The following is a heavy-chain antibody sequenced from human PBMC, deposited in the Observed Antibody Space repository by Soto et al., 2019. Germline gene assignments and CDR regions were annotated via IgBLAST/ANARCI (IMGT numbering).Heavy chain of an antibody. Sequence: QVQLVESGGGVVQPGRSLRLSCAASGFTFSSYGMHWVRQAPGKGLEWVAVIWYDGSNKYYADSVKGRFTISRDNSKNTLYLQMIGLRAEDTAVYYCARSGRFLESARADWFDPWGQGTLVTVSS. V-gene: IGHV3-33*01. D-gene: IGHD3-3*01. CDR1: GFTFSSYG. CDR3: ARSGRFLESARADWFDP. CDR2: IWYDGSNK. J-gene: IGHJ5*02.